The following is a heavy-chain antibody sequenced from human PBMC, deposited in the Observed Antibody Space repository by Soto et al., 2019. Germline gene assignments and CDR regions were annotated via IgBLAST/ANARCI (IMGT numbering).Heavy chain of an antibody. CDR1: GGSFSGYY. J-gene: IGHJ5*02. CDR3: ERGLAAAGTKNWFDP. D-gene: IGHD6-13*01. V-gene: IGHV4-34*01. Sequence: SETLSLTCAVYGGSFSGYYWSWIRQPPGKGLEWIGEINHSGSTNYNPSLKSRVTISVDTSKNQFSLKLSSVTAADTAVYYCERGLAAAGTKNWFDPWGQGTLVTVSS. CDR2: INHSGST.